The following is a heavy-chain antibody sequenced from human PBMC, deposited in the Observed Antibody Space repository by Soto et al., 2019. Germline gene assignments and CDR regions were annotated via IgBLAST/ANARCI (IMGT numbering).Heavy chain of an antibody. D-gene: IGHD2-15*01. CDR2: IYHSGST. Sequence: QVQLQESGPGLVKPSGTLSLTCAVSGGSISSSNWWSWVRQPPGKGLEWIGEIYHSGSTNYNPSLKSRVTISVDKSKNQFSLKLSSVTAAHTAVYYCARAGRGYCSGGSCYSGLHGMDVWGQGTTVTVSS. CDR1: GGSISSSNW. CDR3: ARAGRGYCSGGSCYSGLHGMDV. J-gene: IGHJ6*02. V-gene: IGHV4-4*02.